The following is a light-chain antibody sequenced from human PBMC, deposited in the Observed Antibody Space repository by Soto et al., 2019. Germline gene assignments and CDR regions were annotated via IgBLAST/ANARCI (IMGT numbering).Light chain of an antibody. J-gene: IGKJ4*01. Sequence: EIVMTQSPATLSVSPGERATLSCRASQSVSSNLAWYQQKPGQAPRLLIYGASTRATGFPARFSGGGSGTEFTLTISNLQSEDFAVYYCQQYNKWHLTFGGGTKVEIK. V-gene: IGKV3-15*01. CDR2: GAS. CDR3: QQYNKWHLT. CDR1: QSVSSN.